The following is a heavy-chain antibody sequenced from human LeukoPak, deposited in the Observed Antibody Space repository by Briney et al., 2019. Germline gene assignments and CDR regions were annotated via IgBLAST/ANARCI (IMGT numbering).Heavy chain of an antibody. V-gene: IGHV3-48*01. CDR1: GFTFDTYS. D-gene: IGHD1-1*01. CDR3: ARDYNWAFDY. CDR2: ISSTYDI. Sequence: GGSLRLSCTASGFTFDTYSMNWVRQAPGKGLEWVSYISSTYDIYYGDSVKGRFTISRDNAKNSLYLQMTSLRAEGTAVYYCARDYNWAFDYWGPGALVAVSS. J-gene: IGHJ4*02.